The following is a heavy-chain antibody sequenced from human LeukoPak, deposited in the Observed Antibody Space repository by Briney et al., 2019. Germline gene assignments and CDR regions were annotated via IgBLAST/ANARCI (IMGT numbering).Heavy chain of an antibody. CDR3: ARVTGYMTEDYFDY. CDR2: IYYSGST. J-gene: IGHJ4*02. D-gene: IGHD6-13*01. CDR1: GGSISSSSYY. Sequence: PSETLSLTCTVSGGSISSSSYYWGWIRQPPGKGLEWIGYIYYSGSTNYNPSLKSRVTISVDTSKNQFSLRLSSVTAADTAVYYCARVTGYMTEDYFDYWGQGTLITVSS. V-gene: IGHV4-61*05.